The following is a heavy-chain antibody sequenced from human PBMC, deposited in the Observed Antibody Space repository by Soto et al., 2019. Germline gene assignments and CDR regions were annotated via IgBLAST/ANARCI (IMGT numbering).Heavy chain of an antibody. V-gene: IGHV4-4*02. Sequence: PSETLSLTCAVSGGSISSSNWWSWVRQPPGKGLEWIGEIYHSGSTNYNPSLKSRVTISVDKSKNQFSLKLSSVTAADTAVYYCAGRVYYDFWSGYYALDYYYGMDVWGQGTTVTVSS. J-gene: IGHJ6*02. D-gene: IGHD3-3*01. CDR3: AGRVYYDFWSGYYALDYYYGMDV. CDR2: IYHSGST. CDR1: GGSISSSNW.